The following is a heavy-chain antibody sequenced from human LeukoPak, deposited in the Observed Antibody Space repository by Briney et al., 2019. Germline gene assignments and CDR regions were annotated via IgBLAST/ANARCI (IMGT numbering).Heavy chain of an antibody. V-gene: IGHV3-13*01. CDR2: IGARGDT. Sequence: GGSLRLSCAASGFTFSTYDMHWVRQATGKGLEWVSGIGARGDTYYSGSVKGRFTISRENAKNSLYLQMNSLRVGDTALYYCARGAREGFDPWGQGTLVTVSS. J-gene: IGHJ5*02. CDR3: ARGAREGFDP. CDR1: GFTFSTYD.